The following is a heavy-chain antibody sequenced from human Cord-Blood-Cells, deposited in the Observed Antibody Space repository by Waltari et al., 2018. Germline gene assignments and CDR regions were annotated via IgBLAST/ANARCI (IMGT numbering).Heavy chain of an antibody. Sequence: QVQLQQWGAGLLKPSETLSLTCAVYGGSFSGYYWSWIRQPPGKGLAWIGESNHSGSTNYNPSLKRRVTISVDTSKNQFSLKLSSVTAADTAVYYCARSRMVRGVSDYWGQGTLVTVSS. V-gene: IGHV4-34*01. J-gene: IGHJ4*02. D-gene: IGHD3-10*01. CDR3: ARSRMVRGVSDY. CDR2: SNHSGST. CDR1: GGSFSGYY.